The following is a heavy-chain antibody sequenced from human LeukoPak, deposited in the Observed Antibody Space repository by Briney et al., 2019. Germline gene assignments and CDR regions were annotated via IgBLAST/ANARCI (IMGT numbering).Heavy chain of an antibody. D-gene: IGHD1-26*01. CDR2: ISSSSSYI. V-gene: IGHV3-21*01. CDR3: AREDPEGGDY. J-gene: IGHJ4*02. CDR1: GGSFSGYY. Sequence: PSETPSLTCAVYGGSFSGYYWSWIRQAPGKGLEWVSSISSSSSYIYYADSVKGRFTISRDNAKNSLYLQMNSLRAEDTAVYYCAREDPEGGDYWGQGTLVTVSS.